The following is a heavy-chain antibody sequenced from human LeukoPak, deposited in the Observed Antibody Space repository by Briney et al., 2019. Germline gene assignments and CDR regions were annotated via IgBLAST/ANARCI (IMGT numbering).Heavy chain of an antibody. CDR3: AKSPSSKGSGSWAYFDY. V-gene: IGHV4-39*07. D-gene: IGHD3-10*01. CDR2: IYYSGST. CDR1: GGSISSSSYY. Sequence: SETLSLTCTVSGGSISSSSYYWGWIRQPPGKGLEWIGSIYYSGSTYYNPSLKSRVTISVDTSKNQFSLKLSSVTAADTAVYYCAKSPSSKGSGSWAYFDYWGQGTLVTVSS. J-gene: IGHJ4*02.